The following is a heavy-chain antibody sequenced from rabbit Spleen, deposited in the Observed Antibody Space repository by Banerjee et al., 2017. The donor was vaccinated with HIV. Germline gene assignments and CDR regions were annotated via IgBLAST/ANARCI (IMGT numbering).Heavy chain of an antibody. D-gene: IGHD8-1*01. V-gene: IGHV1S45*01. Sequence: QEQLVESGGGLVQPGASLTLTCTASGFDFSNYNFMCWVRQAPGKGLEWIACIDSGSRDFTYSASWAQGRFTISKTSSTTVTLQTTSLTAVDTATYFCSRIRAYSSYDLWGPGTLVTVS. J-gene: IGHJ4*01. CDR1: GFDFSNYNF. CDR2: IDSGSRDFT. CDR3: SRIRAYSSYDL.